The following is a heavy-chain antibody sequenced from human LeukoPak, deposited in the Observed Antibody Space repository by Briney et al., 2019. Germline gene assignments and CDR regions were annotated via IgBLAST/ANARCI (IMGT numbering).Heavy chain of an antibody. J-gene: IGHJ4*02. CDR2: ISSSSSYI. D-gene: IGHD5-12*01. CDR1: GFTFSSYS. CDR3: AREASRGYSGYGLFDY. V-gene: IGHV3-21*04. Sequence: GGSLRLSCAASGFTFSSYSMNWVRQAPGKGLEWVSSISSSSSYIYYADSVKGRFTISRDNAKNSLYLQMNSLRAEDTAVYYCAREASRGYSGYGLFDYWGRGTLVTVSS.